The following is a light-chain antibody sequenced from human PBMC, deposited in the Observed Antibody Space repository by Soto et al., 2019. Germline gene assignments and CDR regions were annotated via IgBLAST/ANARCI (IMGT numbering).Light chain of an antibody. V-gene: IGKV4-1*01. CDR3: QQYYTNSWT. CDR2: WAS. J-gene: IGKJ1*01. Sequence: DIVMTQSPDSLAVSLGERATINCKSSQSVLYSSNNKNYLVWYQQKPGQPPKLLIYWASTRESGVPDRFSGSGSGTNFTLTISSLQAEDVAVYYCQQYYTNSWTFGQGTKVDIK. CDR1: QSVLYSSNNKNY.